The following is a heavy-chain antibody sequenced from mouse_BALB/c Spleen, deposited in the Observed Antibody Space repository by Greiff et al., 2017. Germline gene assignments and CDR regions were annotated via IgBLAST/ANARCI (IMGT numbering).Heavy chain of an antibody. CDR2: ISSGGSYT. V-gene: IGHV5-9-4*01. CDR3: AHHYYGSSLFAY. D-gene: IGHD1-1*01. J-gene: IGHJ3*01. Sequence: VQLKESGGGLVKPGGSLKLSCAASGFTFSSYAMSWVRQSPEKRLEWVAEISSGGSYTYYPDTVTGRFTISRDNAKNTLYLEMSSLRSEDTAMYYCAHHYYGSSLFAYWGQGTLVTVSA. CDR1: GFTFSSYA.